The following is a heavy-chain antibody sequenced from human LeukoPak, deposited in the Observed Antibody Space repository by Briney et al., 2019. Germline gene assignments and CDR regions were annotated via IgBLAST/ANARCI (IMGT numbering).Heavy chain of an antibody. CDR3: ARETEKQWQY. Sequence: SETLSLTCTVSGGSISSSGYCWGWLRQPPGKGLEWIGSIDYSGSTNYNPSLKSRVTISVDMSKNQFSLRLSSVTAADTAVYYCARETEKQWQYWGQGTTVSVSS. CDR1: GGSISSSGYC. CDR2: IDYSGST. D-gene: IGHD6-19*01. J-gene: IGHJ3*01. V-gene: IGHV4-39*02.